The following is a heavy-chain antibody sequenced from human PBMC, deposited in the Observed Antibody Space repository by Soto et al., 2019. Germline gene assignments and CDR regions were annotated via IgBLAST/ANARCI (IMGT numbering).Heavy chain of an antibody. Sequence: PWGSLRLSCAASGFTFSKYGMHRCGHSPGKWLEWVALIWNDGIRKVYVDSVKGRFTISRDNSKNTLDLQMNNLRDEDTAVYYCARDDDNDANALDYWGPGTLVTVSS. CDR2: IWNDGIRK. J-gene: IGHJ4*02. V-gene: IGHV3-33*01. CDR3: ARDDDNDANALDY. CDR1: GFTFSKYG.